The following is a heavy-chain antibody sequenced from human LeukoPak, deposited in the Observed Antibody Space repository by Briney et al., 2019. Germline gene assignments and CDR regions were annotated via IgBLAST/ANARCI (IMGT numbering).Heavy chain of an antibody. CDR3: ARGSPVGLLPAYYYYGMDV. V-gene: IGHV3-7*01. D-gene: IGHD2-15*01. J-gene: IGHJ6*02. CDR1: GFTFSSYW. CDR2: IKQDGSEK. Sequence: QPGGSLRLSCAASGFTFSSYWMSWVRQAPGKGLEWVANIKQDGSEKYYVDSVKGRFTISRDNAKNSLYLQMNSLRAEDTAVYYCARGSPVGLLPAYYYYGMDVWGQGTTVTVSS.